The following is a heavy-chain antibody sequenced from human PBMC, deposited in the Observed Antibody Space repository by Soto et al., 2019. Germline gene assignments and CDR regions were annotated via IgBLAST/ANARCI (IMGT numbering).Heavy chain of an antibody. CDR3: ARATIVLLPAAMVRHWFDP. CDR2: IYYSGST. D-gene: IGHD2-2*01. CDR1: GGSISSGDYY. Sequence: QVQLQESGPGLVKPSQTLSLTCTVSGGSISSGDYYWSWIRQPPGKGLEWIGYIYYSGSTYYNPSLKSRVTISVDKSTDQCALKLRSGTAADTALYYCARATIVLLPAAMVRHWFDPWGQGTLVTVSS. J-gene: IGHJ5*02. V-gene: IGHV4-30-4*01.